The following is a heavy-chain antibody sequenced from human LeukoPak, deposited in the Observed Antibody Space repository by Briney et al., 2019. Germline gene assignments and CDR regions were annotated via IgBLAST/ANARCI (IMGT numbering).Heavy chain of an antibody. D-gene: IGHD5-24*01. Sequence: GGSLRLSCAASGFTFSSYSMNWVRQAPGKGLEWVSSISSSSSYIYYADSVKGRFTISRDNSKNTLYLQMNSLRAGDTAVYYCARTIEMATISYFDYWGQGTLVTVSS. CDR2: ISSSSSYI. V-gene: IGHV3-21*01. J-gene: IGHJ4*02. CDR3: ARTIEMATISYFDY. CDR1: GFTFSSYS.